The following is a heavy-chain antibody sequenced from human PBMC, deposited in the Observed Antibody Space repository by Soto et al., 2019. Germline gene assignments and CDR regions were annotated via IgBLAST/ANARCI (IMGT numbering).Heavy chain of an antibody. Sequence: GESLKISCKGSGYSFTSYWIGWVGKMPGKGLEWMGIIYPGDSDTRYSPSFQGQVTISADKSISTAYLQWSSLKASDTAMYYCARTSAAGKYYYGMDVWGQGTTVTVSS. CDR1: GYSFTSYW. J-gene: IGHJ6*02. CDR2: IYPGDSDT. D-gene: IGHD6-13*01. V-gene: IGHV5-51*01. CDR3: ARTSAAGKYYYGMDV.